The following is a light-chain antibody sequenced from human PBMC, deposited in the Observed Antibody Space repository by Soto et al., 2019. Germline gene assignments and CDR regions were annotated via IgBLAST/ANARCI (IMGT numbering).Light chain of an antibody. CDR2: GPS. V-gene: IGKV3D-20*02. CDR1: QSVSSSY. CDR3: QQRQYWPPIT. J-gene: IGKJ5*01. Sequence: EIVLTQSPGTLSLSPGERATLSCRASQSVSSSYLAWYQQKLGQAPRLLIYGPSGRATGIPDRFSGSGSGTDFTLTISRLEPEDFAIYYCQQRQYWPPITFGQGTRLEIK.